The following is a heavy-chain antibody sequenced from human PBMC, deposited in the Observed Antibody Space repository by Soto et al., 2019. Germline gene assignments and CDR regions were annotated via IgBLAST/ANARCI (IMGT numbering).Heavy chain of an antibody. CDR1: GFTVSSNY. CDR3: ARDSRSGYYSDYYYYGMDV. J-gene: IGHJ6*02. Sequence: VGSLRLSCAASGFTVSSNYMSWVRQAPGKGLEWVSVIYSGGSTYHADSVKGRFTISRDNSKNTLYLQMNSLRAEDTAVYYCARDSRSGYYSDYYYYGMDVWGQGTTVTVSS. V-gene: IGHV3-53*01. D-gene: IGHD3-22*01. CDR2: IYSGGST.